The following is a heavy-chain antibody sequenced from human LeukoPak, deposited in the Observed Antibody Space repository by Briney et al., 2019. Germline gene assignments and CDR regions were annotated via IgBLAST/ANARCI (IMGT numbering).Heavy chain of an antibody. CDR1: GDSVTNHY. Sequence: SETLSLTCIVSGDSVTNHYWSLIRQPPGKGLEWIGYIYYSGSINYNPSLKSRVTISVDTSRNQFSMKLNSVTAADTAVYYCARGLLPNWFDPWGPGTLVTVSS. J-gene: IGHJ5*02. CDR3: ARGLLPNWFDP. CDR2: IYYSGSI. V-gene: IGHV4-59*02.